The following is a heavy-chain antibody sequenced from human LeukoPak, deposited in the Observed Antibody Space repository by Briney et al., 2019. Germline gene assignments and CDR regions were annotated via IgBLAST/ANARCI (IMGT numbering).Heavy chain of an antibody. Sequence: GGSLRLFCAASGFTFSTYGMNWVRQAPGKGLEWVSGISPSGDITYYADSVMGRFSISRDNPKSTVSLQMSSLRAEDTAVYYCARRAGAYSHPYDYWGQGTLVTVSS. CDR2: ISPSGDIT. CDR3: ARRAGAYSHPYDY. J-gene: IGHJ4*02. D-gene: IGHD4/OR15-4a*01. V-gene: IGHV3-23*01. CDR1: GFTFSTYG.